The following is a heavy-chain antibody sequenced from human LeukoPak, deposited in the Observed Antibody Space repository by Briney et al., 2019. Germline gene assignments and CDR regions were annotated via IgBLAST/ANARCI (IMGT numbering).Heavy chain of an antibody. Sequence: GGSLRLSCAASGFTFSSYSMNWVRQAPGKGLEWVSSISSSSSYIYYADSVKGRFTISRDNAKNSLYLQMNSLRAEDTAVYYCARDRGSYRSDAFDIWGQGTMVTVSS. CDR3: ARDRGSYRSDAFDI. V-gene: IGHV3-21*03. D-gene: IGHD1-26*01. J-gene: IGHJ3*02. CDR1: GFTFSSYS. CDR2: ISSSSSYI.